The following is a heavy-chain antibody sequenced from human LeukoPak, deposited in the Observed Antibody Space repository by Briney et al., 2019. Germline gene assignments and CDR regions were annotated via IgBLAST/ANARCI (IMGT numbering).Heavy chain of an antibody. D-gene: IGHD6-6*01. J-gene: IGHJ5*02. CDR2: ISAYNGNT. V-gene: IGHV1-18*01. CDR1: GYTFTSYG. CDR3: ARRGIAARRGTWWFDP. Sequence: ASVKVSCKASGYTFTSYGISWVRQAPGQGLVWMGWISAYNGNTNYAQKLQGRVTMTTDTSTSTAYMELRSLRSDDTAVYYCARRGIAARRGTWWFDPWGQGTLVTVSS.